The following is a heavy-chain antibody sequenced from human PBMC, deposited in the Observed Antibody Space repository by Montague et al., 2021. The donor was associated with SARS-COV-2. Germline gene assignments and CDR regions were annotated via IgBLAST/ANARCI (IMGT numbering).Heavy chain of an antibody. D-gene: IGHD1-26*01. J-gene: IGHJ4*02. Sequence: CAISGDSVSRNSAAWNWIRQSPSRGLEWLGRTYYRSKWYNDYAVSVKSRITINPDTSKNQISLRLNSVTPEDTAEYYCARTSASSDYWGQGTLVTVSS. CDR3: ARTSASSDY. CDR1: GDSVSRNSAA. CDR2: TYYRSKWYN. V-gene: IGHV6-1*01.